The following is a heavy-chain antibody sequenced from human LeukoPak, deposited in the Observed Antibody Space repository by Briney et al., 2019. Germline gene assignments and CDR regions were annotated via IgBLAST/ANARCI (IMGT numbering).Heavy chain of an antibody. Sequence: PGRSLRLSCAASGFTFSTYVMHWVRQAPGKGLEWVALISSDENNKYYADSVKGRFTISRDNSKNTLYLQMNSLRAEDTAVYYCARDMMIVVQDAFDIWGQGTMVTVSS. V-gene: IGHV3-30*03. CDR3: ARDMMIVVQDAFDI. CDR2: ISSDENNK. J-gene: IGHJ3*02. D-gene: IGHD3-22*01. CDR1: GFTFSTYV.